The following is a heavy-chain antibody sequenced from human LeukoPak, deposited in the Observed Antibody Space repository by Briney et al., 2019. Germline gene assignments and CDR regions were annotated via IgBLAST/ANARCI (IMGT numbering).Heavy chain of an antibody. V-gene: IGHV6-1*01. J-gene: IGHJ4*02. Sequence: SQTLSLTCAISGDSVSSNSAAWNWIRQSLSRGLEWLGRTYYRSTWYNDYAVSVQSRITINPDTSKNQFSLQLNSVTPEDTAVYYCAGGGNGDYDYWGQGTLVTGCS. CDR1: GDSVSSNSAA. CDR2: TYYRSTWYN. CDR3: AGGGNGDYDY. D-gene: IGHD1-1*01.